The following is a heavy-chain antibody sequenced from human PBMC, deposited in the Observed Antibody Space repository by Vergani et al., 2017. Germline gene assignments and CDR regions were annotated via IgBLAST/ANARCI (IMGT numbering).Heavy chain of an antibody. Sequence: QVQLVESGGGVVQPGRSLRLSCAASGFTFSSYAMHWVRQAPGKGLDWVAVISYDGSNKYYADSVKGRFTISRDNSKNTLYLQMNSLRAEDTAVYYCARGYCSGGSCYGVDYYGMDVWGQGTTVTVSS. CDR2: ISYDGSNK. V-gene: IGHV3-30-3*01. CDR3: ARGYCSGGSCYGVDYYGMDV. CDR1: GFTFSSYA. D-gene: IGHD2-15*01. J-gene: IGHJ6*02.